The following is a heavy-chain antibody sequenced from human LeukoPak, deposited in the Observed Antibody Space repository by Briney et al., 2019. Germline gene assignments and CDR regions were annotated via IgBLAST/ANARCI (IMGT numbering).Heavy chain of an antibody. D-gene: IGHD3-3*01. CDR2: IYPGDSDT. J-gene: IGHJ4*02. CDR1: GYSFTSYW. V-gene: IGHV5-51*01. Sequence: GESLKISCKGSGYSFTSYWIGWVRQMPGKGLEWMGIIYPGDSDTRYSPSFQGQVTISADKSISTAYLQWSSLKASDTAMYYCARMNPYYDFWSGYLGYFDYWGQGILVTVSS. CDR3: ARMNPYYDFWSGYLGYFDY.